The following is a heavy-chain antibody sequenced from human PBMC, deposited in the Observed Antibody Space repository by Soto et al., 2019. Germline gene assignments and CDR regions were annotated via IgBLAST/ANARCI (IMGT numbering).Heavy chain of an antibody. D-gene: IGHD4-4*01. CDR3: ASMPAFPLDYSNEYYYYYYYMDV. Sequence: ASVKVSCKASGYTFTSYYMHWVRRAPGQGLEWMGIINPSGGSTSYAQKFQGRVTMTRDTSTSTVYMELSSLRSEDTAVYYCASMPAFPLDYSNEYYYYYYYMDVWGKGTTVTVSS. V-gene: IGHV1-46*03. J-gene: IGHJ6*03. CDR1: GYTFTSYY. CDR2: INPSGGST.